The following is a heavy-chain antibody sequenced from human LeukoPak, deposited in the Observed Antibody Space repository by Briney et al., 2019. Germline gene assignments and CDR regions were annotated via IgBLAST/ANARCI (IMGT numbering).Heavy chain of an antibody. J-gene: IGHJ3*02. Sequence: KPSETLSLTCTVSGGSISSYYWSWIRQPPGKGLEWIGYIYYSGSTNYNPSLKSRVTISVDTSKNQFSLKLSSVTAADTAVYYCARRSSWYTADDAFDIWGQGTMVTVSS. CDR1: GGSISSYY. D-gene: IGHD6-13*01. CDR3: ARRSSWYTADDAFDI. CDR2: IYYSGST. V-gene: IGHV4-59*08.